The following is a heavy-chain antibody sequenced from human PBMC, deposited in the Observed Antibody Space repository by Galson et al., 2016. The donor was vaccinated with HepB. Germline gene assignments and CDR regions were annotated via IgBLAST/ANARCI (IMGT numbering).Heavy chain of an antibody. V-gene: IGHV3-53*01. CDR1: GFSVSGKY. J-gene: IGHJ3*02. Sequence: SLRLSCAASGFSVSGKYMSWARPAPGKGLEWVSAIFSGDATYYRDSVKGRFTISRDTSKNTLYLQMNNLRADDTAIYYCEGYSDPFDIWGQGTMVTVSS. CDR3: EGYSDPFDI. CDR2: IFSGDAT. D-gene: IGHD3-22*01.